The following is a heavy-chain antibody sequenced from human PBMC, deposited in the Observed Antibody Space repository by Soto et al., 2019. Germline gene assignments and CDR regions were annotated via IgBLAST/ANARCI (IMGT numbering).Heavy chain of an antibody. V-gene: IGHV3-48*03. CDR1: GFTFSSYE. CDR3: ARDAPTWFDP. CDR2: ISSSGSTI. J-gene: IGHJ5*02. Sequence: GGSLRLSCAASGFTFSSYEMNWVRQAPGKGLEWVSYISSSGSTIYYADSVKGRFTISRDNAKNSLYLQMNSLRAEDTAVYYCARDAPTWFDPWGQGTLVTVSS.